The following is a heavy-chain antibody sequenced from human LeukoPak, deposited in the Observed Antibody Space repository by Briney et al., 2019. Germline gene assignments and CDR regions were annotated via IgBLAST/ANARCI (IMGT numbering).Heavy chain of an antibody. D-gene: IGHD3-22*01. V-gene: IGHV3-53*01. CDR1: GLTVSSNC. CDR3: ARRAGDYSHPYDY. CDR2: IYSGGNT. J-gene: IGHJ4*02. Sequence: GGSLRLSCAASGLTVSSNCMSWVRQAPGKGLEWVSFIYSGGNTYYADSVKGRFTIYRANSKTTVHLQMHSLSAEATAMYYCARRAGDYSHPYDYWGQGTLVTVSS.